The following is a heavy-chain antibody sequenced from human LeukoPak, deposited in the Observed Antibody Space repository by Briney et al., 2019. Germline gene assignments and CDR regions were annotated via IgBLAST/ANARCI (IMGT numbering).Heavy chain of an antibody. V-gene: IGHV1-69*13. CDR2: FITIFGTA. CDR3: ARAHSYYHYMDV. Sequence: GASVKVSCKASGGTFSSYDISWVRQAPGQGLEWMGGFITIFGTANYEQKFQGRMTITADESTSTAYMELSSLRSEDTAVYYCARAHSYYHYMDVWGKGTTVTVSS. J-gene: IGHJ6*03. CDR1: GGTFSSYD.